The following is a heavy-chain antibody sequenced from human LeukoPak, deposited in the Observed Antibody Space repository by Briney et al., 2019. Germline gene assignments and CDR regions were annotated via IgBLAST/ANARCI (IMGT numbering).Heavy chain of an antibody. V-gene: IGHV1-69*13. CDR3: AGTTKKALLLWFGELTAFDI. J-gene: IGHJ3*02. CDR2: IIPIFGTA. Sequence: GASVKVSCKASGGTFSSYAISWVRQAPGQGLEWMGGIIPIFGTANYAQKFQGRVTITADEPTSTAYMELSSLRSEDTAVYYCAGTTKKALLLWFGELTAFDIWGQGTMVTVSS. CDR1: GGTFSSYA. D-gene: IGHD3-10*01.